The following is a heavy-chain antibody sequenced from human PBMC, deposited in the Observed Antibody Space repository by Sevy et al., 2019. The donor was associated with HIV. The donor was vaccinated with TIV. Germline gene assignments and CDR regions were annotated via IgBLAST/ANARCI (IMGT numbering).Heavy chain of an antibody. CDR2: VYNSGTT. CDR1: GGSISSSSQF. D-gene: IGHD3-9*01. V-gene: IGHV4-39*01. CDR3: ARQLSYYDSLTGSQGGYWLDT. Sequence: SETLSLTCTVSGGSISSSSQFWAWIRQSPGKGLEWIGNVYNSGTTEYNPSLKSRITISVETSKNKFSLKLTSVTAADTAVYYCARQLSYYDSLTGSQGGYWLDTWGHGNLVTVSS. J-gene: IGHJ5*01.